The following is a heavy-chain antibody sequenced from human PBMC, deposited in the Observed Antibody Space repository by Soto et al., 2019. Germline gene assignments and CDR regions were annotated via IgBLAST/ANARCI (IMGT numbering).Heavy chain of an antibody. D-gene: IGHD6-6*01. V-gene: IGHV3-7*01. CDR2: IKQDGSVI. CDR1: GFTFSIYW. J-gene: IGHJ4*02. Sequence: EVQLVESGGGLVQPGGSLRLSCAASGFTFSIYWMTWVRQAPGKGLEWVANIKQDGSVIYFVDSLKGRFTISRDNAKNSLFLQMNSVRADDAAVYFCARIGYSSSSLDYWGQGTLVTVPS. CDR3: ARIGYSSSSLDY.